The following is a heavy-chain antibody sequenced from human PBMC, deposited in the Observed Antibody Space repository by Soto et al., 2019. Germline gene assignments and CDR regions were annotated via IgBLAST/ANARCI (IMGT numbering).Heavy chain of an antibody. V-gene: IGHV4-59*01. CDR2: IYYTGST. Sequence: SETLSLTCTVSGGSSSSYYWSWIRQPPGKGLEWIGYIYYTGSTNYNPSLKSRVTVSEDTSNNQFSLKLTSVTAADTAIYYCARGRYCSGGSCNFHYWGQGTLVTVSS. J-gene: IGHJ4*02. CDR1: GGSSSSYY. CDR3: ARGRYCSGGSCNFHY. D-gene: IGHD2-15*01.